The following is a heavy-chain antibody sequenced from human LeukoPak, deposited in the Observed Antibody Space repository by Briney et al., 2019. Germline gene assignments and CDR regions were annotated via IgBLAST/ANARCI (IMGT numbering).Heavy chain of an antibody. CDR3: ARGPRYCSSTSCYMRVMY. J-gene: IGHJ4*02. CDR2: MNPNSGNT. D-gene: IGHD2-2*02. CDR1: GYTFTSYD. V-gene: IGHV1-8*03. Sequence: ASVKVSCKASGYTFTSYDINWVRQATGQGLEWMGWMNPNSGNTGYAQKFQGRVTITRNTSISTAYMELSSLRSEDTAVYYCARGPRYCSSTSCYMRVMYWGQGTLVTVSS.